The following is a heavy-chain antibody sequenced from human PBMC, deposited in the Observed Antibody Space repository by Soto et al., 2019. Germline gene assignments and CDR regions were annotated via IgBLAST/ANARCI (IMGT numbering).Heavy chain of an antibody. CDR3: ARQVSTFKTTVTTGGIDY. V-gene: IGHV4-34*01. D-gene: IGHD4-17*01. Sequence: KPSETLSLTCAVYGGSFSGYYWSWIRQPPGKGLEWIGEINHSGSTNYNPSLKSRVTMSVDTSKNQFSLKLSSVTAADTAVYYCARQVSTFKTTVTTGGIDYWGQGTLVTVSS. CDR1: GGSFSGYY. CDR2: INHSGST. J-gene: IGHJ4*02.